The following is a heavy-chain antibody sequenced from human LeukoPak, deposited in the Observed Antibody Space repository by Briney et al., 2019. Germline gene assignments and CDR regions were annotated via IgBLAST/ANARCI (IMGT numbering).Heavy chain of an antibody. CDR3: ARIILGGYDFWSGYSKWRAFDI. CDR1: GYSISSGYY. D-gene: IGHD3-3*01. CDR2: IYHSGST. Sequence: SETLSLTCTVSGYSISSGYYWGWIRQPPGKGLEWIGSIYHSGSTYYNPSLKSRVTISVDTSKNQFSLKLSSVTAADTAVYYCARIILGGYDFWSGYSKWRAFDIWGQGTMVTVSS. J-gene: IGHJ3*02. V-gene: IGHV4-38-2*02.